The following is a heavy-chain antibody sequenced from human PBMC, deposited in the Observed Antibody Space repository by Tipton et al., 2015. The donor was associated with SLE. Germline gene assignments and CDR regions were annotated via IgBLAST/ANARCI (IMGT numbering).Heavy chain of an antibody. J-gene: IGHJ4*02. D-gene: IGHD1-14*01. CDR1: GGSISSSSYY. V-gene: IGHV4-39*01. CDR2: IYYSGNT. CDR3: ARQPVLGCDFDY. Sequence: TLSLTCTVSGGSISSSSYYWGWIRQPPGKGLEWMGNIYYSGNTYYNPSPKSRVIISVDTSKNQFPLKVKSVTAADTAVYFCARQPVLGCDFDYWGQGNLVTVSS.